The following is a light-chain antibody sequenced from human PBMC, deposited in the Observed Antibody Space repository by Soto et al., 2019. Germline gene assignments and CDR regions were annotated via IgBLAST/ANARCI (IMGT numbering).Light chain of an antibody. V-gene: IGKV3-20*01. CDR2: DSF. CDR3: QQYGSLIT. CDR1: QSLSSSY. Sequence: EIVLTQSPGTLSLSPRERATLSCRASQSLSSSYLAWYQQKPGQAPRLLIYDSFNRATGIPDRFSGSGSGTDFTLTISRLEPEDSAVYYCQQYGSLITFGQGTRLEI. J-gene: IGKJ5*01.